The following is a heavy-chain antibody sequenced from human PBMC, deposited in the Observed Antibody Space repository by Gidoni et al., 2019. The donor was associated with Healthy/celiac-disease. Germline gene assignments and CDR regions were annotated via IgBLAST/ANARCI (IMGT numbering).Heavy chain of an antibody. J-gene: IGHJ6*02. CDR1: GFTFSSYS. D-gene: IGHD2-21*02. V-gene: IGHV3-21*01. Sequence: EVQLVESGGGLVKPGGSLSLSCAASGFTFSSYSLNWVRQAPGKGLEWVSSISSSSSYIYYADSVKGRFTISRDNAKNSLYLQMNSLRAEDTAVYYCARFCGGDCYPYYYYYGMDVWGQGTTVTVSS. CDR2: ISSSSSYI. CDR3: ARFCGGDCYPYYYYYGMDV.